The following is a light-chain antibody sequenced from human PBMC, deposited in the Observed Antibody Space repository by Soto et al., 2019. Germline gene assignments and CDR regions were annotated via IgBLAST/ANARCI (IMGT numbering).Light chain of an antibody. CDR2: GAS. CDR1: QTVRNNY. V-gene: IGKV3-20*01. CDR3: QQYGSSRT. J-gene: IGKJ1*01. Sequence: LTQSPGTLSLSQGERATLTCRASQTVRNNYLAWYQQKPGQAPRLLIYGASTRATGIPARFSGSGSGTEFTLTISSLQSEDFAVYYCQQYGSSRTFGQGTKVDI.